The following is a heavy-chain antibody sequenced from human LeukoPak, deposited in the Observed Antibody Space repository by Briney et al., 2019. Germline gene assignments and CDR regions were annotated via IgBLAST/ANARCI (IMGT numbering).Heavy chain of an antibody. CDR3: VRDYRACFDY. J-gene: IGHJ4*02. V-gene: IGHV3-53*01. CDR2: IYSGGST. Sequence: GGSLRLSCAASGFTVSSNYMSWVRQAPGKGLEWVSVIYSGGSTYYADSVEGRFTISRDNSKNTLYLQMNSLRAEDTAVYYCVRDYRACFDYWGQGTLVTVSS. CDR1: GFTVSSNY. D-gene: IGHD3-16*02.